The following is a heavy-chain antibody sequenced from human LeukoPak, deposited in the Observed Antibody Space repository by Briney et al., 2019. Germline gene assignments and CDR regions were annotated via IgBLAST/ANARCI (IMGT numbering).Heavy chain of an antibody. D-gene: IGHD4-17*01. Sequence: GGSLRLSCAASGFTVSSNYMSWVRQAPGKGLEWVSVIYSGGSTYYADSVKGRFTISRDNSKNTLYLQMNSLRAEDMAVYYCARATVNWFDPWGQGTLVTVSS. CDR2: IYSGGST. CDR1: GFTVSSNY. J-gene: IGHJ5*02. V-gene: IGHV3-66*01. CDR3: ARATVNWFDP.